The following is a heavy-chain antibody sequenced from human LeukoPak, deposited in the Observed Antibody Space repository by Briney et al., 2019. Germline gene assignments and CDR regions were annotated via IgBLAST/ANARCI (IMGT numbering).Heavy chain of an antibody. CDR3: VTDSSGYPYYFDY. D-gene: IGHD3-22*01. V-gene: IGHV4-59*01. J-gene: IGHJ4*02. CDR1: GGSISSYY. CDR2: IYYSGST. Sequence: SETLSLTCSVSGGSISSYYWSWIRQPPGKGLEWIGHIYYSGSTSYNPSLKSRVTISVDTSKNQFSLKPSSVTAADTAIYYCVTDSSGYPYYFDYWGQGTLVTVSS.